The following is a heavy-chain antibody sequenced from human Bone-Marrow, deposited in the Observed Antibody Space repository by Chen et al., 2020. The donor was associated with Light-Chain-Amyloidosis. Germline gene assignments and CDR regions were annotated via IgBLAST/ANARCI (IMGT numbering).Heavy chain of an antibody. CDR2: LNNIDST. V-gene: IGHV3-48*03. Sequence: EVRLVESGGGLVHPGGSLRLSCAASGFTFRNFEMNWVRQAPGKGLEWVASLNNIDSTMYAASVKGRFTIARDTVRNFLYLNMNRLRVDDTAVYYCAMDGEAWGDTMTSRALYFDYWGRGTLVTVSS. CDR1: GFTFRNFE. D-gene: IGHD3-22*01. CDR3: AMDGEAWGDTMTSRALYFDY. J-gene: IGHJ4*02.